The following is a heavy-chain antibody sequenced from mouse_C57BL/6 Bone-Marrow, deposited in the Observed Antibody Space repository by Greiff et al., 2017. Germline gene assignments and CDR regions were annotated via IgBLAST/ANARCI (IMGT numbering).Heavy chain of an antibody. J-gene: IGHJ2*01. CDR2: INYDGSST. CDR3: ARAYYSNYPDY. D-gene: IGHD2-5*01. CDR1: GFTFSDYY. V-gene: IGHV5-16*01. Sequence: EVQLVESEGGLVQPGSSMKLSCTASGFTFSDYYMAWVRQVPEKGLEWVANINYDGSSTYYLDSLKSRFIISRDNAKNILYLQMSSLKSEDTATYYSARAYYSNYPDYWGQGTTLTVSS.